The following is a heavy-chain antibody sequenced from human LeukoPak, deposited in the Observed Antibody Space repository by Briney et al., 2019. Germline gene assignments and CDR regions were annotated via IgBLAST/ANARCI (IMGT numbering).Heavy chain of an antibody. Sequence: VASVKVSCKASGYTFTSYGISWVRQAPGQGLEWMGWISGYSGNTNYVQKFQGRVTVATDTSTSTVYMELRSLRSDDTAVYYCARDIATVVHQEWGQGTLSPSPQ. V-gene: IGHV1-18*01. CDR1: GYTFTSYG. D-gene: IGHD2-2*01. J-gene: IGHJ4*02. CDR2: ISGYSGNT. CDR3: ARDIATVVHQE.